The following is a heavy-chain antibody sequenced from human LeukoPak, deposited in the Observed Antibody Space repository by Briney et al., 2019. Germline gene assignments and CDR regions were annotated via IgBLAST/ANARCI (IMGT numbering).Heavy chain of an antibody. J-gene: IGHJ5*02. Sequence: SETLSLTCTVSGGSISSYHWSWIRQPPGKGLEWIGYIYYSGSTNYNPSLKSRVTISVDTSKNQFSLKLSSVTAADTAVYYCARDPRYNWNYGWFDPWGQGTLVTVSS. CDR1: GGSISSYH. CDR2: IYYSGST. V-gene: IGHV4-59*01. CDR3: ARDPRYNWNYGWFDP. D-gene: IGHD1-7*01.